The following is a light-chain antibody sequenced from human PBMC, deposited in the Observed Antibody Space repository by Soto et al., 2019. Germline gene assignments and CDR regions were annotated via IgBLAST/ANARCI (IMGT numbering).Light chain of an antibody. J-gene: IGKJ4*01. V-gene: IGKV3-15*01. CDR3: QQYNNWPALS. Sequence: EVVMSQSPATLSVSPGAGATLSCRASQGIGDTLAWYHNKPGQTPRLLIYDTSTRATGVPARFSGSRSGTEFTPTISSLQSEDLAVYDCQQYNNWPALSFGGGAKVDIK. CDR2: DTS. CDR1: QGIGDT.